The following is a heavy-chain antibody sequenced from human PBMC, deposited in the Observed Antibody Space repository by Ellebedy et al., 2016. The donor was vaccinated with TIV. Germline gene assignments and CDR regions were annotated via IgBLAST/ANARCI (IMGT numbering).Heavy chain of an antibody. V-gene: IGHV4-39*07. CDR2: IYYSGSA. CDR1: GCSIGNSAYS. CDR3: ARDPALTRGRFDT. Sequence: MPGGSLRLSCTASGCSIGNSAYSWNWTRQPPGTGLEWIVSIYYSGSASYNPSLNSRVTVSVATSKNQFSLNLSSVTAADTAVYYCARDPALTRGRFDTWGQGTLVTVSS. J-gene: IGHJ5*02. D-gene: IGHD1-1*01.